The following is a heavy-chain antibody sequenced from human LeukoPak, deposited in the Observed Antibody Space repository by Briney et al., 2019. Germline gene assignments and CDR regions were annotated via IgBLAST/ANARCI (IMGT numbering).Heavy chain of an antibody. CDR3: ARAPDYGDYGTDAFDI. CDR2: ISSSGSTI. CDR1: GFTFSSYE. Sequence: PGGSLRLSCAASGFTFSSYEMNWVRQAPGKGLEWVSYISSSGSTIYYADSVKGRFTISRDNAKNSLYLQMNSLRAEDTAVYYCARAPDYGDYGTDAFDIWGQGTMVTVSS. D-gene: IGHD4-17*01. J-gene: IGHJ3*02. V-gene: IGHV3-48*03.